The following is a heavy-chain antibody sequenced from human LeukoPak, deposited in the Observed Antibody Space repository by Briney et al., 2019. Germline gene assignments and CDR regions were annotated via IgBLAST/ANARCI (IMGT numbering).Heavy chain of an antibody. CDR3: ARARTIFGVVIYAFDY. V-gene: IGHV1-8*03. D-gene: IGHD3-3*01. CDR1: GYTFTSYD. CDR2: MNPNSGNT. Sequence: ASVKVSCKASGYTFTSYDINWVRQATGQGLEWMGWMNPNSGNTGYAQKFQGRVTITRNTSISTAYMELSSLRSEDTAVYYCARARTIFGVVIYAFDYWGQGTLVTVS. J-gene: IGHJ4*02.